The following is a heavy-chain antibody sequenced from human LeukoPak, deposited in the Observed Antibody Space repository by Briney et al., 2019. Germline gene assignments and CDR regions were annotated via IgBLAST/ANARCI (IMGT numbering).Heavy chain of an antibody. CDR1: GFTFSSYG. D-gene: IGHD6-19*01. CDR2: ISYDGSNK. CDR3: AKDQYPNIAVAGTGFDY. J-gene: IGHJ4*02. Sequence: GSLRLSCAASGFTFSSYGMHWVRQAPGKGLEWVAVISYDGSNKYYADSVKGRFTISRDNSKNTLYLQMNSLRAEDTAVYYCAKDQYPNIAVAGTGFDYWGQGTLVTVSS. V-gene: IGHV3-30*18.